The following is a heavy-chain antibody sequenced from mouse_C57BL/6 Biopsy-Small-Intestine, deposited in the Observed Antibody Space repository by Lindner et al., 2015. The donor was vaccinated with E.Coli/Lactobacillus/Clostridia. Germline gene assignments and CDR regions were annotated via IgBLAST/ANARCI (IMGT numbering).Heavy chain of an antibody. V-gene: IGHV1-84*01. CDR1: GYTFTSYV. CDR2: IYPGSGDT. CDR3: AKGDGGYDEFDY. J-gene: IGHJ2*01. D-gene: IGHD2-13*01. Sequence: VQLQESGPELVKPGASVKMSCKASGYTFTSYVMHWVKQRPGQGLEWIGWIYPGSGDTKYNENFKVKATLTVGTSSNTAYMHLSSLTSEDSAVYFCAKGDGGYDEFDYWGQGTTLTVSS.